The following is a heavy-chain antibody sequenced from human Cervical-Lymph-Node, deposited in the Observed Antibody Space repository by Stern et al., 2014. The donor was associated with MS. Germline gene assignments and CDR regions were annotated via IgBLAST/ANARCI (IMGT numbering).Heavy chain of an antibody. CDR1: GFRFDDHT. CDR2: VSRSGDDT. D-gene: IGHD1-26*01. V-gene: IGHV3-43*01. Sequence: VQLVESGGAVAQPGESLRLSCAASGFRFDDHTMHWVRQVPGRGLQWVGVVSRSGDDTYYADSVRGRFTISRDSRKQSLFLQMSRLSTEDTAFYYCAKEIGSGTYQGFDYWGQGTLVTVSS. J-gene: IGHJ4*02. CDR3: AKEIGSGTYQGFDY.